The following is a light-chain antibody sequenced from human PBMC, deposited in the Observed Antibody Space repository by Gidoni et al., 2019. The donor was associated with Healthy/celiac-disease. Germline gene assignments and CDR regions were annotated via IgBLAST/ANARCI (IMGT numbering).Light chain of an antibody. CDR1: KLGDKY. V-gene: IGLV3-1*01. CDR3: QSWDSSPAV. Sequence: SYELTQPPSVSVSPGQTASLPCSGDKLGDKYACWYQQKPGQSPVMVTYQYSKRPSGIPERFSGSNSWNTATLTISGTQAMDEADYYCQSWDSSPAVFGGGTKLTVL. CDR2: QYS. J-gene: IGLJ2*01.